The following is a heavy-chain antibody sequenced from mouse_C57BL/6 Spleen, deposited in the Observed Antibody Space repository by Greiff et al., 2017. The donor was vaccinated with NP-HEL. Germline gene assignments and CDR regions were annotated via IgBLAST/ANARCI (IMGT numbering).Heavy chain of an antibody. CDR1: GYTFTSYW. Sequence: QVQLQQPGAELVKPGASVKMSCKASGYTFTSYWITWVKQRPGQGLEWIGDIYPGSGSTNYNEKFKSKATLTVDTSSSTAYMQLSSLTSEDSAVYYCAGSYYDYDKGYYFDYWGQGTTLTVSS. V-gene: IGHV1-55*01. J-gene: IGHJ2*01. D-gene: IGHD2-4*01. CDR2: IYPGSGST. CDR3: AGSYYDYDKGYYFDY.